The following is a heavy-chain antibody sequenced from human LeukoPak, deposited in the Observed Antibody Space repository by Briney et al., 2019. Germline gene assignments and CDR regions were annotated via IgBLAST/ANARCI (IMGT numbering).Heavy chain of an antibody. CDR3: ARAFRPASDPHDFYDF. D-gene: IGHD3/OR15-3a*01. CDR1: GFTFTNHP. V-gene: IGHV3-64*02. CDR2: ISPSGDWP. Sequence: GGSLRLSCADSGFTFTNHPMHWVRQAPGKRLEYVSAISPSGDWPWYAGSVKGRFTISRDNSKNTMYLQMGSLRPEDMGVYYCARAFRPASDPHDFYDFWGRGTTVTVSS. J-gene: IGHJ3*01.